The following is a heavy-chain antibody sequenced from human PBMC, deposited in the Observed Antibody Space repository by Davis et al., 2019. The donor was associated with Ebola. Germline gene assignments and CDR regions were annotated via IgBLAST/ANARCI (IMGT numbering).Heavy chain of an antibody. J-gene: IGHJ4*02. CDR3: ARGYGTFDY. Sequence: GESLKISCAASGFTFTTYWMTWVRQAPGKGLEWVANIKQDGSEKSYVDSVKGRFTISRDNAKNSLYLQMNSLRVEDTAVYYCARGYGTFDYWGQGTLVTVSS. CDR1: GFTFTTYW. V-gene: IGHV3-7*04. CDR2: IKQDGSEK. D-gene: IGHD4-17*01.